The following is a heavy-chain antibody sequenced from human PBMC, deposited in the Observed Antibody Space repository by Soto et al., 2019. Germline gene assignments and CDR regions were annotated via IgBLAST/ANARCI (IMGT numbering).Heavy chain of an antibody. V-gene: IGHV4-31*11. D-gene: IGHD7-27*01. CDR2: IYYSGNT. CDR1: GGSFSGYY. Sequence: SETLSLTCAVYGGSFSGYYWSWIRQHPGKGLEWMGYIYYSGNTYYNPSLKSRVTISVDTSKNQFSLKLSSVTAADTAVYFCARGSWAFYYFDYWGQGTLVTVSS. CDR3: ARGSWAFYYFDY. J-gene: IGHJ4*02.